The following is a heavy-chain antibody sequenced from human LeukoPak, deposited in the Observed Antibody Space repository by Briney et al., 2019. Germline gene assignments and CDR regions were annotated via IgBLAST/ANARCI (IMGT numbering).Heavy chain of an antibody. Sequence: SKTLSLTCTVSGGSTISGGYYWSWIRQLPGKGLEWIGYIYYSGTTYYNPSLQSRVTISVDTSKNQFSLKLSSVTAADTAVYYCARDKASEGGWFDPWGQRTLVTVSS. CDR1: GGSTISGGYY. CDR3: ARDKASEGGWFDP. V-gene: IGHV4-31*03. D-gene: IGHD3-16*01. CDR2: IYYSGTT. J-gene: IGHJ5*02.